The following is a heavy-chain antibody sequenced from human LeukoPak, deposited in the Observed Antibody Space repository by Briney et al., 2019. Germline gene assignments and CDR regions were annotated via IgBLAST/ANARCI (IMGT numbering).Heavy chain of an antibody. Sequence: GGSLRLSCAASGFTFSSYAMSWVRQTPGKGLEWVSAISGSGGSTYYADSVKGRFTISRDNSKNTLYLQMNSLRAEDTAVYYCAREKYGVLKGYCSSTSCQYYYYMDVWGKGTTVTVSS. V-gene: IGHV3-23*01. D-gene: IGHD2-2*01. CDR2: ISGSGGST. J-gene: IGHJ6*03. CDR1: GFTFSSYA. CDR3: AREKYGVLKGYCSSTSCQYYYYMDV.